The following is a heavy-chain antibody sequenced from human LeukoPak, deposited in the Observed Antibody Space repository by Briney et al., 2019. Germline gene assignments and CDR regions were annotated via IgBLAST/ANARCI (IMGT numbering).Heavy chain of an antibody. V-gene: IGHV5-51*01. CDR1: GYRFTTYW. CDR3: ARLEDNRGSGYYFDY. Sequence: GESLKISCKASGYRFTTYWIGWVRQMPGKGLEWMGIIYPDDSDTRYSPSFQGQVTISADKSITTAYLQWSSLRASDTAIYYCARLEDNRGSGYYFDYWGQGTLVTVSS. D-gene: IGHD1-14*01. CDR2: IYPDDSDT. J-gene: IGHJ4*02.